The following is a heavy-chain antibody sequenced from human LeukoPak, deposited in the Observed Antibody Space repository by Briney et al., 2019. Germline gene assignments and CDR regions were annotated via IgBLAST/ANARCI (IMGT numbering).Heavy chain of an antibody. CDR2: ISSNGGDT. D-gene: IGHD5-18*01. CDR1: GFIFSSYA. J-gene: IGHJ4*02. V-gene: IGHV3-64*01. CDR3: ARATWIQRWKLFDY. Sequence: GGSLRLSCAVSGFIFSSYAMHWIRQSPGKGLEYVSAISSNGGDTYYANFVKGRFTISRDNSKNTLYLQMGSLRADDMAVYYCARATWIQRWKLFDYWGQGTLVTVSS.